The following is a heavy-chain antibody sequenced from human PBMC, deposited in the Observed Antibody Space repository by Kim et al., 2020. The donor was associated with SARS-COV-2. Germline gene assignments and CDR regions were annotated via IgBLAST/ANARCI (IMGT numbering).Heavy chain of an antibody. D-gene: IGHD3-10*01. CDR1: GYTFTSYD. V-gene: IGHV1-8*01. Sequence: ASVKVSCKASGYTFTSYDINWVRQATGQGLEWMGWMNPNSGNTGYAQKFQGKVTMTRNTSISTAYMELSSLRSEDTAVYYCARGPLLVWFGELFKGYKAYNWFDPWGQGTLVTVSS. CDR2: MNPNSGNT. CDR3: ARGPLLVWFGELFKGYKAYNWFDP. J-gene: IGHJ5*02.